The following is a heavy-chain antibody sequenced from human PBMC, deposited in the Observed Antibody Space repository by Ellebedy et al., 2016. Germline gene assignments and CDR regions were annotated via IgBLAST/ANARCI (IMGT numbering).Heavy chain of an antibody. J-gene: IGHJ4*02. V-gene: IGHV4-34*01. CDR2: INHSGST. CDR3: ARERGDYYGSGTQLVY. Sequence: SETLSLXXGVYGGSFTGYYWSWIRKPPGKGLEWIGQINHSGSTNYNPSLKSRLNISVDTSKNQFSLKLSSVTAADTAVYYCARERGDYYGSGTQLVYWGQGTLVTVSS. D-gene: IGHD3-10*01. CDR1: GGSFTGYY.